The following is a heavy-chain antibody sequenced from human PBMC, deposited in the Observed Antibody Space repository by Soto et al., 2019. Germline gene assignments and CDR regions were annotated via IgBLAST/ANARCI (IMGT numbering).Heavy chain of an antibody. V-gene: IGHV3-23*01. D-gene: IGHD3-3*01. CDR2: ILGGAGKT. J-gene: IGHJ4*02. CDR3: TKDLYLHYDFWDGYYADF. Sequence: EVQLLESGGGLAQPGGSLRLSCGASGFNFNKYAMSWVRQAPGKGLEWVSIILGGAGKTSYADSVKGRFTISRDNSNDPLYLPMKNLRAEDTAVYYCTKDLYLHYDFWDGYYADFWVQGILVTVSS. CDR1: GFNFNKYA.